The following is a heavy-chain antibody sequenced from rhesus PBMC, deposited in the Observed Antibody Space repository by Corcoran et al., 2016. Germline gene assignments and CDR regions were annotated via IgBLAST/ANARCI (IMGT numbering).Heavy chain of an antibody. CDR1: GGSLSGYY. V-gene: IGHV4-165*02. CDR3: ARSNWGYFDL. J-gene: IGHJ2*01. Sequence: QVQLQESGPGLVKPSETLSLTCAVSGGSLSGYYWHWIRQPPGKGLEWIGYIGGSSGSTYYNPSLKSRVTISTDTSKNQFSLKLSSVTAADTAVYYCARSNWGYFDLWGPGTPITISS. D-gene: IGHD7-45*01. CDR2: IGGSSGST.